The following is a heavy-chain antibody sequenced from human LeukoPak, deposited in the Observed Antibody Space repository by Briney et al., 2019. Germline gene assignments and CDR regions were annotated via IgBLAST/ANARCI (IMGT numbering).Heavy chain of an antibody. CDR2: ISSSSSYI. Sequence: PGGSLRLSCAASGFTFSSYSMNWVRQAPGKGLEWVSSISSSSSYIYYADSVKGRFTVSRDNSKNTLYLQMNSLRAEDTAIYYCARTAANDYWGQGTLVTVSS. V-gene: IGHV3-21*04. CDR3: ARTAANDY. J-gene: IGHJ4*02. CDR1: GFTFSSYS. D-gene: IGHD6-13*01.